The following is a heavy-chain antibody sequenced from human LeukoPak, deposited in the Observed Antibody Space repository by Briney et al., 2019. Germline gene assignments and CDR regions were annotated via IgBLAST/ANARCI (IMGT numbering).Heavy chain of an antibody. CDR2: INTDGSST. V-gene: IGHV3-74*01. CDR3: AADWPNPGSDY. J-gene: IGHJ4*02. Sequence: GGSLRLSCAASGFTFSSYWMHWVRQAPGKGLVWVSRINTDGSSTSYADSVKGRFTISRDNAKNTLYLQMNSLRAEDTAVYYCAADWPNPGSDYWGQGTLVTVSS. D-gene: IGHD3-9*01. CDR1: GFTFSSYW.